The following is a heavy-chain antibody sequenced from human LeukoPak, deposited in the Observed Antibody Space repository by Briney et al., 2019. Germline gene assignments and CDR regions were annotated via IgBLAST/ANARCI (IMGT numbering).Heavy chain of an antibody. Sequence: SETLSLTCAVSGYSVTTGYHWAWIRQTPGKGLEWFGSIYHNESTYYNPSLKSRVTMSVDTSKNHFSLKLSSVTAADTAVYYCARLYWGLGAFDTWGQGTMVTVSS. CDR2: IYHNEST. D-gene: IGHD3-16*01. CDR1: GYSVTTGYH. CDR3: ARLYWGLGAFDT. V-gene: IGHV4-38-2*01. J-gene: IGHJ3*02.